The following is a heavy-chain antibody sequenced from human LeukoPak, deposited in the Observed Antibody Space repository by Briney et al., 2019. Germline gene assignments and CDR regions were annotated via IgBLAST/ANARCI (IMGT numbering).Heavy chain of an antibody. CDR2: IIPIFGTA. D-gene: IGHD6-13*01. CDR1: GGTFSSYA. Sequence: GASVKVSCKASGGTFSSYAISWVRQAPGQGLEWMGGIIPIFGTANYAQKFQGRVTITADKSTSTAYMELSSLRSEDTAVYYCKFSLYSSSQYYFDYWGQGTLVTVSS. V-gene: IGHV1-69*06. J-gene: IGHJ4*02. CDR3: KFSLYSSSQYYFDY.